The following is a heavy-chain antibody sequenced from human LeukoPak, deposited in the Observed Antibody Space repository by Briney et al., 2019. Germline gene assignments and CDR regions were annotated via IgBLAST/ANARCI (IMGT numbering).Heavy chain of an antibody. V-gene: IGHV1-18*01. J-gene: IGHJ4*02. CDR3: ARGTYGDYFDY. CDR2: ISAYNGNT. D-gene: IGHD4-17*01. CDR1: GYIFSNYG. Sequence: GASVKVSCKASGYIFSNYGISWVRQAPGQGLEWMAWISAYNGNTNFAQKFQGRVTMTTDTSTSTAYTELRSLRSDDTAVYYCARGTYGDYFDYWGQGTLVTVSS.